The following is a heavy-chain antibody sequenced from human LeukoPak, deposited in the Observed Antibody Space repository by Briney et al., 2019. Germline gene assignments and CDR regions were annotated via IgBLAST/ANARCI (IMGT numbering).Heavy chain of an antibody. CDR2: IYHSGST. CDR3: ASVTGNIVVVPAATSFDY. Sequence: SETLSLTCTVSGGSISSGGYYWSWIRQPPGKGLEWIGYIYHSGSTYYNPSLKSRVTISVDRSKNQFSLKLSSVTAADTAVYYCASVTGNIVVVPAATSFDYWGQGTLVTVSS. D-gene: IGHD2-2*01. J-gene: IGHJ4*02. CDR1: GGSISSGGYY. V-gene: IGHV4-30-2*01.